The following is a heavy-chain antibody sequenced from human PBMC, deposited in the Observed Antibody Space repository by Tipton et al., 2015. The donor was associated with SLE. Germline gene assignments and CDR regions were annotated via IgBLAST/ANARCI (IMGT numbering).Heavy chain of an antibody. Sequence: TLSLTCTVSGGSIRSYYWSWIRQPPGQGLEWIGYVYYSEITSYNPSLKSRVTISLDTSKNQFSLKLTSVTAADTAVYYCARAPGLDRDYYYYYYMDVWGKGTTVTVSS. V-gene: IGHV4-59*01. D-gene: IGHD3/OR15-3a*01. CDR3: ARAPGLDRDYYYYYYMDV. J-gene: IGHJ6*03. CDR2: VYYSEIT. CDR1: GGSIRSYY.